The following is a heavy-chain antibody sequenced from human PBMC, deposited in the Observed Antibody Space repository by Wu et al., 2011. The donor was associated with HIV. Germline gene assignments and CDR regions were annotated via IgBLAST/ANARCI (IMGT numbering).Heavy chain of an antibody. CDR2: INPNSGGT. CDR3: ARDDSSGWPEGFDY. CDR1: GYTFTGYY. V-gene: IGHV1-2*02. D-gene: IGHD6-19*01. Sequence: SVKVSCKASGYTFTGYYIHWVRQAPGQGLEWMGWINPNSGGTNYAQTFQGRVTMTTDTSTSTAYMELRSLRSDDTAVYYCARDDSSGWPEGFDYWGQGTLVTVSS. J-gene: IGHJ4*02.